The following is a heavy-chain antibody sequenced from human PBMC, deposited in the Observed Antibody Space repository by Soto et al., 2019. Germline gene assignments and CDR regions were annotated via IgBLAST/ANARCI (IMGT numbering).Heavy chain of an antibody. V-gene: IGHV6-1*01. CDR2: TYYRSKWYN. J-gene: IGHJ6*02. Sequence: SPTLSLTCAISGDSVSSNSAAWNWIRQSPSRGLEWLGRTYYRSKWYNDYAVSVKSRITINPDTSKNQFSLQLNSVTPEDTAVYYCARVGSIAAAGTGGYYYYGMDVWGQGTTVTVSS. CDR3: ARVGSIAAAGTGGYYYYGMDV. CDR1: GDSVSSNSAA. D-gene: IGHD6-13*01.